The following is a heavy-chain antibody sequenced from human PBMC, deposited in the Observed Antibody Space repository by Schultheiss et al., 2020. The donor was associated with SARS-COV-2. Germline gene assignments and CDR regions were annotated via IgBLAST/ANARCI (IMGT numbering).Heavy chain of an antibody. CDR3: ARDRGYNWNDVFAFDI. D-gene: IGHD1-1*01. CDR2: ISSSSSYI. CDR1: GFTFSNAW. V-gene: IGHV3-21*01. J-gene: IGHJ3*02. Sequence: GGSLRLSCAASGFTFSNAWMSWVRQAPGKGLEWVSSISSSSSYIYYADSVKGRFTISRDNAKNSLYLQMNSLRAEDTAVYYCARDRGYNWNDVFAFDIWGQGTMVTVSS.